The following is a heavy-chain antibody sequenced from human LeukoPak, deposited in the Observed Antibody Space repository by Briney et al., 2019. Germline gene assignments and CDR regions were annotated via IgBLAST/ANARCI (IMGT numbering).Heavy chain of an antibody. J-gene: IGHJ3*02. CDR1: GFTFSSYG. CDR3: ERAKHLYDAFDI. Sequence: PGGSLRLSCAASGFTFSSYGMSWVRQAPGKGLEWVSAISGSGGSTYYADSVKGRFTISRDNSKNTLYLQMNSLRAEDTAVYYCERAKHLYDAFDIWGQGTMVTVSS. V-gene: IGHV3-23*01. CDR2: ISGSGGST.